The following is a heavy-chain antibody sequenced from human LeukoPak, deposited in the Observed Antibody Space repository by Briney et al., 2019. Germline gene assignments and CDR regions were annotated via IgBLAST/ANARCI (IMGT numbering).Heavy chain of an antibody. CDR1: GFTFSNFA. Sequence: GGSLRLSCAASGFTFSNFAMAWVRQVPEKGLEWVSFIRGGGAGAHYADSVRGRFTISRDNSKNTLYLEMNSLRADDTAVYYCAKASYSYGNGAFDIWGQGTKVTVSS. CDR3: AKASYSYGNGAFDI. D-gene: IGHD3-16*02. V-gene: IGHV3-23*01. J-gene: IGHJ3*02. CDR2: IRGGGAGA.